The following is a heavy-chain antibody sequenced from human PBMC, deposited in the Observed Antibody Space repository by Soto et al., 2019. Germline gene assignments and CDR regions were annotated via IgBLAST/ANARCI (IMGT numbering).Heavy chain of an antibody. Sequence: XSAKVSFKASCYTFTSYGISWVRQAPGQGLEWMGWISAYNGNTNYAQKLQGRVTMTTDTSTSTAYMELRSLRSDDTAVYYCARDMRYGYYFDYWGQGTLVTVSS. CDR1: CYTFTSYG. J-gene: IGHJ4*02. V-gene: IGHV1-18*01. CDR2: ISAYNGNT. CDR3: ARDMRYGYYFDY. D-gene: IGHD5-18*01.